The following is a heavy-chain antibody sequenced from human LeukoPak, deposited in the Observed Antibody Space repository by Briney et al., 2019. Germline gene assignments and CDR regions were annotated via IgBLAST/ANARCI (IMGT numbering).Heavy chain of an antibody. D-gene: IGHD3-10*01. V-gene: IGHV4-61*02. J-gene: IGHJ5*02. Sequence: SETLFLTCTVSGVSISSGAYYWTWIRQAAGKGREWIGRIYTSGTTDYNPSLQSRVIISLATSKNQFSLNLSSVTAADTAGYCGARDMGQTWGQGTLVTVSS. CDR2: IYTSGTT. CDR3: ARDMGQT. CDR1: GVSISSGAYY.